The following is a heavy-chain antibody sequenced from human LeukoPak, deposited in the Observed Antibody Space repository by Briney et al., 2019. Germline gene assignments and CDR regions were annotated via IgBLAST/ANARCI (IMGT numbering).Heavy chain of an antibody. D-gene: IGHD2-15*01. Sequence: GGSLRLSCAASGVTFSSYTMNSVRQAPGKGLEWVSSISSSSTNIYYADSVKGRFTISRDNAKNSLDLQMNSLRAEDTGVYYCTSQGGFDNWGQGTLVTVSS. CDR3: TSQGGFDN. CDR2: ISSSSTNI. V-gene: IGHV3-21*01. CDR1: GVTFSSYT. J-gene: IGHJ4*02.